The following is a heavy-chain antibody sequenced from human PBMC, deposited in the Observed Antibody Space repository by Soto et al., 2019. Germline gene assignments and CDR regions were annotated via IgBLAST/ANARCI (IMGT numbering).Heavy chain of an antibody. Sequence: ASVKVSCEARRDTFTSYYINWVRQDPGQGREWMGVINPHGGSTAYAQKFKGRVTLTRDTSASTVYMGVSSLTSEDTAMYYCARSSGGNFGIIIEGTNWFAPWGQGTLVTVSS. D-gene: IGHD1-26*01. V-gene: IGHV1-46*01. CDR1: RDTFTSYY. J-gene: IGHJ5*02. CDR3: ARSSGGNFGIIIEGTNWFAP. CDR2: INPHGGST.